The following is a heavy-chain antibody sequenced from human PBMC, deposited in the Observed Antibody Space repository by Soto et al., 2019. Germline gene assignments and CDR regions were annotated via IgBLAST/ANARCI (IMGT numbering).Heavy chain of an antibody. D-gene: IGHD6-6*01. CDR3: ARPHIAARRNYYYGMDV. CDR1: GYSFSSFA. J-gene: IGHJ6*02. V-gene: IGHV1-69*13. Sequence: SVKVSCKASGYSFSSFAISWVRQAPGQGLEWMGGIIPIFGTANYAQKFQGRVTITADESTSTAYMELSSLRSEDTAVYYCARPHIAARRNYYYGMDVWGQGTTVTVSS. CDR2: IIPIFGTA.